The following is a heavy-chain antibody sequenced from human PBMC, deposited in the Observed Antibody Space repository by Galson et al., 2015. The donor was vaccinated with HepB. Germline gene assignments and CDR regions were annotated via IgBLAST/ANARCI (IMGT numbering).Heavy chain of an antibody. J-gene: IGHJ3*02. CDR2: ISSSSSYI. CDR1: GFTFSSYS. V-gene: IGHV3-21*01. Sequence: SLRLSCAASGFTFSSYSMNWVRQAPGKGLEWVSSISSSSSYIYYADSVKGRFTISRDNAKNSLYLQMNSLRAEDTAVYYCARDPVLRYLGDLTHAFDIWGQGTMVTVSS. CDR3: ARDPVLRYLGDLTHAFDI. D-gene: IGHD3-9*01.